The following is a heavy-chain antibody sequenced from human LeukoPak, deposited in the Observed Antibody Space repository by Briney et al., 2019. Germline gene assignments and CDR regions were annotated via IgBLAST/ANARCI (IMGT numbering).Heavy chain of an antibody. J-gene: IGHJ4*02. CDR1: GGSVSPYY. CDR2: VYHSGNT. CDR3: ARDRSEFDY. D-gene: IGHD3-3*01. Sequence: SETLSLTCTVSGGSVSPYYWSWIRQFPGKGLEWIGYVYHSGNTDYNPSLKSRLTMSIDTSKNQFSLKLSSVTAADTAVYYCARDRSEFDYWGQGTLVTVSS. V-gene: IGHV4-59*02.